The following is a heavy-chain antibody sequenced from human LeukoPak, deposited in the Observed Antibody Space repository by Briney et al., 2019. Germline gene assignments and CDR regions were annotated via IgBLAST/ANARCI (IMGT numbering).Heavy chain of an antibody. V-gene: IGHV4-34*01. CDR2: INHSGST. J-gene: IGHJ3*02. CDR3: ARASKQWLANDAFDI. D-gene: IGHD6-19*01. Sequence: SETLSLTCAVYGGSLSGYYWSWIRQPPGKGLEWIGEINHSGSTNYNPSLKSRVTISVDTSKNQFSLKLSSVTAADTAVYYCARASKQWLANDAFDIWGQGTMVTVSS. CDR1: GGSLSGYY.